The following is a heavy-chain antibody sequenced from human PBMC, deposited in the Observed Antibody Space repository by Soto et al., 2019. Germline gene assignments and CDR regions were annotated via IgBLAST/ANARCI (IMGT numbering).Heavy chain of an antibody. D-gene: IGHD2-21*01. Sequence: EVQLVESGGGLVQPGGSLRLSCAASGFTFSTYTMKWVRQSPGKGLEWVVYISCSSSTIYYADSLKGRFTSSRDNAKNSLFLQMNNLRAEDTAVYFCAWRIPENNAFDFWGQGTMVTVSS. CDR2: ISCSSSTI. CDR1: GFTFSTYT. V-gene: IGHV3-48*01. J-gene: IGHJ3*01. CDR3: AWRIPENNAFDF.